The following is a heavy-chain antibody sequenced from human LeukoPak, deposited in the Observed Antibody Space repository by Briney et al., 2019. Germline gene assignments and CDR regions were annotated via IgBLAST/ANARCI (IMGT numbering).Heavy chain of an antibody. D-gene: IGHD6-19*01. CDR1: GGSISSYY. V-gene: IGHV4-59*01. CDR2: IYYSGST. CDR3: AREGGSSGWYDY. Sequence: SETLSLTCTVSGGSISSYYWSWIRQPPGKGLEWIGYIYYSGSTNYNPSLKSRVTISVDTSKTQFSLKLSSVTAADTAVYYCAREGGSSGWYDYWGRGTLVTVSS. J-gene: IGHJ4*02.